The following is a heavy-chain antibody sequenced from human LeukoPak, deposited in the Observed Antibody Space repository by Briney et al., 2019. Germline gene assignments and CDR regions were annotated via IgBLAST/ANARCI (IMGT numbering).Heavy chain of an antibody. D-gene: IGHD4-17*01. J-gene: IGHJ2*01. V-gene: IGHV4-39*01. CDR1: GGSISTSSYY. Sequence: SEXLSLTCTVSGGSISTSSYYWGWIRQPPGKGLEWIVSIYYSGSTYYYPSLKSRVTISVKTAKNQFSLKLSSVTAADTAVYYCARHMTTVTTLDLWGRGTLVTVSS. CDR2: IYYSGST. CDR3: ARHMTTVTTLDL.